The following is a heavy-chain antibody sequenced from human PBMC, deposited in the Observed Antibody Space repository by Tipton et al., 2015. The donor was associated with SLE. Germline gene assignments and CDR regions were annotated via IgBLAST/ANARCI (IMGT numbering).Heavy chain of an antibody. CDR1: GGSISSSSSYY. D-gene: IGHD3-10*01. CDR3: ARGGDGSGSYYRAPDY. J-gene: IGHJ4*02. Sequence: TLSLTCAVYGGSISSSSSYYWAWIRQPPGKGVEWIGEVYHRGSTNYNPSLKSRATISVDTSKNQFSLKLSSVTAADTAVYYCARGGDGSGSYYRAPDYWGQGTLVTVSS. CDR2: VYHRGST. V-gene: IGHV4-34*01.